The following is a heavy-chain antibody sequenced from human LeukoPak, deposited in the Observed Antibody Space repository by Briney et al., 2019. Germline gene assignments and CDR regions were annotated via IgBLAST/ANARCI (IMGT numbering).Heavy chain of an antibody. CDR3: AKVGARWYYYYGMDV. CDR1: GFTFSSYA. D-gene: IGHD1-26*01. CDR2: ISGSGGTT. Sequence: GGSLRLSCAASGFTFSSYAMSWVRQAPGKGLEWVSAISGSGGTTYYADSVKGRFIISRDNSKNTLYLQMNSLRAEDTAVYYCAKVGARWYYYYGMDVWGQGTTVTVSS. J-gene: IGHJ6*02. V-gene: IGHV3-23*01.